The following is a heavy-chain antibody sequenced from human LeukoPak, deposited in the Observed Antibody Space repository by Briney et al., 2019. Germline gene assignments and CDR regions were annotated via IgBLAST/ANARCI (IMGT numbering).Heavy chain of an antibody. CDR1: GFSVSNNY. J-gene: IGHJ1*01. Sequence: EGSLRLSCAASGFSVSNNYMSWVRQAPGKGLEWVSVIYSGGSTFYADSVKGRFTISRDNSKNTLYLQMNSLRAEDTAVYYCASDSYSPEYFQHWGQGTLVTVSS. CDR3: ASDSYSPEYFQH. D-gene: IGHD2-15*01. CDR2: IYSGGST. V-gene: IGHV3-66*01.